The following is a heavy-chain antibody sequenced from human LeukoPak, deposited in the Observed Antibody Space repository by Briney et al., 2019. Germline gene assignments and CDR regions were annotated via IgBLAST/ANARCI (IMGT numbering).Heavy chain of an antibody. V-gene: IGHV1-18*01. CDR3: ATSPAIAARPGMDV. D-gene: IGHD6-6*01. CDR1: GYTFTSYG. CDR2: ISAYNGNT. J-gene: IGHJ6*02. Sequence: ASVKVSCKASGYTFTSYGISWVRQAPGQGLEWMGWISAYNGNTNYAQKLQGRVTMTTDTSTSTAYMELRSLRSDDTAVCYCATSPAIAARPGMDVWGQGTTVTVSS.